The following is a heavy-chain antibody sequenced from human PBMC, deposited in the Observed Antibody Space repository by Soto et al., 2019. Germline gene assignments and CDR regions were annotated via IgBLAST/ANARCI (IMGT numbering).Heavy chain of an antibody. Sequence: ASVKVSCKASGYTFSSYGICWVRQAPGQGLEWMGWINGYNGNTNHAQKLQGRVTMSTDTSTSTAYMELRSLSSDDSAVYYCARMGDVPYYYYGMDVRGQGTTVTVSS. CDR1: GYTFSSYG. J-gene: IGHJ6*02. CDR2: INGYNGNT. V-gene: IGHV1-18*01. D-gene: IGHD3-16*01. CDR3: ARMGDVPYYYYGMDV.